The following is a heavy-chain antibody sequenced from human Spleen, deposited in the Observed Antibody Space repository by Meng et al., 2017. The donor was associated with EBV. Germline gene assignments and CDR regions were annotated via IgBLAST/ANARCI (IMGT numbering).Heavy chain of an antibody. CDR3: ARDPGRGFTPDY. CDR2: LIPMAGAP. D-gene: IGHD3-10*01. V-gene: IGHV1-69*01. J-gene: IGHJ4*02. Sequence: VHFLYFGLEVKKPGSSERVSCKTSGATTRTDAIRCVRQGPGQGLEWMGGLIPMAGAPHYAQQFKDRVTMWAYESTTTHYMDLRVLRSEDTVVYYWARDPGRGFTPDYWGQGTLVTVSS. CDR1: GATTRTDA.